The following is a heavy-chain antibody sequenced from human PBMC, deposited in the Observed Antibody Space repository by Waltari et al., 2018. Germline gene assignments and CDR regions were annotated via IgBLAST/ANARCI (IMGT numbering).Heavy chain of an antibody. D-gene: IGHD1-7*01. CDR3: ARNDFSRQIGNYDVSFDS. Sequence: QVQLQQSGPGLVKPSQTLSLTCAIPGDRVSSNSAAWNWIRQSPSRGLEWLGRVYFRSKWNNDYGISVRSRITIYPDTSNNQFSLQLESVTPEDTAVYYCARNDFSRQIGNYDVSFDSWGQGTLVTVSS. J-gene: IGHJ5*01. CDR2: VYFRSKWNN. V-gene: IGHV6-1*01. CDR1: GDRVSSNSAA.